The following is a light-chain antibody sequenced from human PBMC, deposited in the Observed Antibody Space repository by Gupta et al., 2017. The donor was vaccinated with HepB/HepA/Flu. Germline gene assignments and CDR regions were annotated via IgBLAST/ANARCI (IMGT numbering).Light chain of an antibody. J-gene: IGKJ5*01. Sequence: DTVMTQSPVSLSVTPGEPASISCWSSQSLFHSNGNNYLDWYLQKPGQSPQLLIYLGSTRASGVPDRFSGSGSGTDFTLKISRVEAEDVGVYYCRQGLHTPNTFGQGTRMEIK. CDR1: QSLFHSNGNNY. CDR3: RQGLHTPNT. V-gene: IGKV2-28*01. CDR2: LGS.